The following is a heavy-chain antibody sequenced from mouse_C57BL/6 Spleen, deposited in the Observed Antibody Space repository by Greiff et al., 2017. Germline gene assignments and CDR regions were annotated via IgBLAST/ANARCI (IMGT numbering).Heavy chain of an antibody. Sequence: VQLQQPGAELVKPGASAKLSCKASGYTFTSYWMHWVKQRPGQGLEWIGEIDPSDSYTNYNQKFKGKSTLTVDKSSSTAYMQLSSLTSEDSAVYYCARDRDYFDYWGQGTTLTVSS. J-gene: IGHJ2*01. CDR3: ARDRDYFDY. CDR1: GYTFTSYW. CDR2: IDPSDSYT. V-gene: IGHV1-69*01.